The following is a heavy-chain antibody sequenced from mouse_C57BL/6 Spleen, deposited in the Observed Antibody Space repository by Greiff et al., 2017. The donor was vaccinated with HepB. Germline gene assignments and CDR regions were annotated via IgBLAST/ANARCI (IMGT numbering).Heavy chain of an antibody. CDR3: ARGGYYGSSLYAMDY. CDR2: ISYDGSN. D-gene: IGHD1-1*01. V-gene: IGHV3-6*01. Sequence: ESGPGLVKPSQSLSLTCSVTVYSITSGYYWNWIRQFPGNKLEWMGYISYDGSNNYNPSLKNRISITRDTSKNQFFLKLNSVTTEDTATYYCARGGYYGSSLYAMDYWGQGTSVTVSS. J-gene: IGHJ4*01. CDR1: VYSITSGYY.